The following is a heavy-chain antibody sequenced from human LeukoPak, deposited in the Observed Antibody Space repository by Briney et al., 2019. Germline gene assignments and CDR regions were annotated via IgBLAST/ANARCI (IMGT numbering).Heavy chain of an antibody. J-gene: IGHJ4*02. CDR1: GFTFSTYW. CDR2: IQQDGSEK. D-gene: IGHD1-26*01. CDR3: ARDKIVGATHFDY. Sequence: GGSLRLSCAASGFTFSTYWMSWVRQAPGKGLEWVANIQQDGSEKYYVDSVKGRFTISRNNAKNSLYLQMNSLRAEDTAVYYCARDKIVGATHFDYWGQGTLVTVSS. V-gene: IGHV3-7*01.